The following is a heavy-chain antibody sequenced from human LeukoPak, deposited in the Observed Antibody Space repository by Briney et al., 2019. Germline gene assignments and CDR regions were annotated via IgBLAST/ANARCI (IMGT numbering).Heavy chain of an antibody. CDR3: ARGGYSSSWYTLNYYFDY. J-gene: IGHJ4*02. Sequence: GGSLRLSCAASGFTFRDYTMNWVRQSPGKGLEWVSAINKGGTFIKYADSVKGRFVVSRDNAKNLLFLQVNSLRAEDTAVYYCARGGYSSSWYTLNYYFDYWGQGTLVTVSS. D-gene: IGHD6-13*01. V-gene: IGHV3-21*04. CDR2: INKGGTFI. CDR1: GFTFRDYT.